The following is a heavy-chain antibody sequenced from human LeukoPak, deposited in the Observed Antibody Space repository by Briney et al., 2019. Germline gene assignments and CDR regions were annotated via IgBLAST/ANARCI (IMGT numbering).Heavy chain of an antibody. D-gene: IGHD5-18*01. Sequence: VSVTVSCKASGYTFTSYYMHWVRQAPGQGLEWMGIINPSGGSTSYAQKSQGRVTMTRDTSTSTVYMELSSLRSEDTAVYYCVIGLHNWFDPWGQGTLVTVSS. V-gene: IGHV1-46*01. CDR2: INPSGGST. CDR1: GYTFTSYY. CDR3: VIGLHNWFDP. J-gene: IGHJ5*02.